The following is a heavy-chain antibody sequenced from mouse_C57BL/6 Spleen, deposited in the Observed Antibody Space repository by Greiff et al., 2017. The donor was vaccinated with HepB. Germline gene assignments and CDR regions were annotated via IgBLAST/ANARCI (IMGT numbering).Heavy chain of an antibody. CDR3: ASSY. V-gene: IGHV1-50*01. CDR1: GYTFTSYW. Sequence: QVQLQQPGAELVKPGASVKLSCKASGYTFTSYWMQWVKQRPGQGLEWIGEIDPSDSYTNYNQEFKGKATLTVDTSSSTAYMQLSSLTSEDSAVYYCASSYWGQGTLVTVSA. J-gene: IGHJ3*01. CDR2: IDPSDSYT.